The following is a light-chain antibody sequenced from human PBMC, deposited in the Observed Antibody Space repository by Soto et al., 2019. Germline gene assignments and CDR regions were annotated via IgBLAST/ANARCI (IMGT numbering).Light chain of an antibody. V-gene: IGKV3-11*01. CDR1: QSVSSY. CDR2: GAS. J-gene: IGKJ1*01. CDR3: QQSYSTPQT. Sequence: EIVLTQSPATLSLSPGERATLSCRASQSVSSYLAWYQQKPGQAPRLLIYGASSRATGIPDRFSGSGSGTEFTLTISSLQPEDFATYYCQQSYSTPQTFGQGTKVDIK.